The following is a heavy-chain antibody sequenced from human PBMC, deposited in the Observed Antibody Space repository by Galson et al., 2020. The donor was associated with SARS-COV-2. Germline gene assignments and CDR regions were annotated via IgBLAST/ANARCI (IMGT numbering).Heavy chain of an antibody. CDR1: GFTFSSYG. J-gene: IGHJ1*01. CDR2: IWYDGSNK. D-gene: IGHD1-26*01. CDR3: ARDWAIVVAGPPSEH. V-gene: IGHV3-33*01. Sequence: GGSLRLSCAASGFTFSSYGMHWVRQAPGKGLEWVAVIWYDGSNKYYADSVKGRFTISRDNSKNTLYLQMNSLRAEDTAVYYCARDWAIVVAGPPSEHWGQGTLVTVSS.